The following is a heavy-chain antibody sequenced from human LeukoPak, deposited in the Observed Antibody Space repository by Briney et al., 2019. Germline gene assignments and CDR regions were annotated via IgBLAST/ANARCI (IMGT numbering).Heavy chain of an antibody. V-gene: IGHV2-5*01. D-gene: IGHD2-2*01. CDR3: AHISSSTSCCHFDY. Sequence: SRPTLLNPPQTLTLTSTFSGFSLSTSGVGVGWIRQPPGNALEWLALIYWNDYKRYSPSLKSRLTITKDTSKNQVVLTMTYMDPADTATYYCAHISSSTSCCHFDYWGQGTLVTVSS. CDR1: GFSLSTSGVG. J-gene: IGHJ4*02. CDR2: IYWNDYK.